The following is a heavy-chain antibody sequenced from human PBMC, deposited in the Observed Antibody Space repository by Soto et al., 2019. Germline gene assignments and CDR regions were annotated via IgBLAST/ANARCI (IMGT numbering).Heavy chain of an antibody. Sequence: GGPLSLSCRASGFTFSNYNMNWVRPAPGKGLEWVSYISSSSDTIYYADSVKGRFTISRDNAKNSLYLQMNSLRDEDTAVYYCAGYCSGGSCYSSTPWFDPWGQGTLVPVSS. D-gene: IGHD2-15*01. J-gene: IGHJ5*02. CDR3: AGYCSGGSCYSSTPWFDP. V-gene: IGHV3-48*02. CDR1: GFTFSNYN. CDR2: ISSSSDTI.